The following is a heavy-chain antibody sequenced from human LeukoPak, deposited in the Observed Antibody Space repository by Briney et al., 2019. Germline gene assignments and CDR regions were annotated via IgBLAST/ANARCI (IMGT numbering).Heavy chain of an antibody. CDR3: ARDREGGTFDI. CDR1: GYTFTSYG. J-gene: IGHJ3*02. V-gene: IGHV1-2*02. D-gene: IGHD1-26*01. CDR2: INPNSGVT. Sequence: ASVKVSCKASGYTFTSYGISWVRQAPGQGLEWMGWINPNSGVTNYAQKFQGRVTMTRDTSISTAYMELSRLRSDDTAVYYCARDREGGTFDIWGQGTMVTVSS.